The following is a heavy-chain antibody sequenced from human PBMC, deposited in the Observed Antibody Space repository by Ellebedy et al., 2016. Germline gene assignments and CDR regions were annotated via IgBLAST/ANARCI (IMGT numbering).Heavy chain of an antibody. CDR3: ARDGPRGWFNP. CDR2: IKQDGSEK. V-gene: IGHV3-7*01. D-gene: IGHD3-10*01. Sequence: GESLKISXAASGFTFSSYWMSWVRQAPGKGLEWVANIKQDGSEKYYVDSVKGRFTISRDNAKNSLYLQMNSLRAEDTAVYYCARDGPRGWFNPWGQGTLVTVSS. CDR1: GFTFSSYW. J-gene: IGHJ5*02.